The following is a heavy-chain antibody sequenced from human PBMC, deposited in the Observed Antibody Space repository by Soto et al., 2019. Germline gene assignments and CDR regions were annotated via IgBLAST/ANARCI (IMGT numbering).Heavy chain of an antibody. D-gene: IGHD6-19*01. CDR2: ISESGTSM. CDR3: ARDQEVHDSRGHKIRAMDV. V-gene: IGHV3-48*03. CDR1: GFPFSIYE. Sequence: GSLRLSCAASGFPFSIYEMNWVRQAPGKGLEWISYISESGTSMYYADAVKGRFAISRDNAQNSLYLQMNSLRIEDTAVNYCARDQEVHDSRGHKIRAMDVWGQGTTVTVSS. J-gene: IGHJ6*02.